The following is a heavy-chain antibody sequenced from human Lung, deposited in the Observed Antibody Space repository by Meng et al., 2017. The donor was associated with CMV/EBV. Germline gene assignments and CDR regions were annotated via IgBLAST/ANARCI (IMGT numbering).Heavy chain of an antibody. CDR1: GFTFSSYG. Sequence: GGSXRLXCAASGFTFSSYGMHWVRQAPGKGLEWVAVIWYDGSNKYYADSVKGRFTISRDNSKNTLYLQMNSLRAEDTAVYYCAKSQVYYDFWSGIKGRLVYYYYYGMDVWXQGTXVTVSS. CDR2: IWYDGSNK. V-gene: IGHV3-33*06. D-gene: IGHD3-3*01. CDR3: AKSQVYYDFWSGIKGRLVYYYYYGMDV. J-gene: IGHJ6*02.